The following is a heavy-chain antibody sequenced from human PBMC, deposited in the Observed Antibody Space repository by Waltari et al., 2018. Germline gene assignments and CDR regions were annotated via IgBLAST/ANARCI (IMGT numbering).Heavy chain of an antibody. D-gene: IGHD3-16*02. J-gene: IGHJ6*02. CDR3: ARGRIAYDYVWGSYRLPYYYYGMDV. CDR2: INHSGST. CDR1: GGSFSGYY. Sequence: QVQLQQWGAGLLKPSETLSLTCAVYGGSFSGYYWSWIRQPPGKGREWIGEINHSGSTNYNPSLKSRVTISVDTSKNQFSLKLSSVTAADTAVYYCARGRIAYDYVWGSYRLPYYYYGMDVWGQGTTVTVSS. V-gene: IGHV4-34*01.